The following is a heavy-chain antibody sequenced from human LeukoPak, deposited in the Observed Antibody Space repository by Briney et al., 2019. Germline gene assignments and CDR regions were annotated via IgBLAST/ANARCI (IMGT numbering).Heavy chain of an antibody. CDR1: GYTFTSYD. V-gene: IGHV1-8*01. Sequence: GASVKVSCKASGYTFTSYDINWVRQATGQGLEWMGWMNPNSGNTGYAQKFQGRVTMTRNTSISTAYMELSSLRSEDTAVYYCARSSDYSDAFDIWGQGTMVTVSS. CDR2: MNPNSGNT. D-gene: IGHD5-12*01. CDR3: ARSSDYSDAFDI. J-gene: IGHJ3*02.